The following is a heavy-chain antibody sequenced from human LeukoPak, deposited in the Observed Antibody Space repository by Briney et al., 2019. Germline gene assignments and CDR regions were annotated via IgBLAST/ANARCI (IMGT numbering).Heavy chain of an antibody. CDR1: GFTFSSYA. V-gene: IGHV3-23*01. J-gene: IGHJ4*02. CDR3: ARYAGRDAHFDH. CDR2: ISYSGGST. D-gene: IGHD5-18*01. Sequence: GGSLRLSCAASGFTFSSYAMSWVRQAPGKGLEWVSTISYSGGSTYYADSVKGRFAISRDSSKNTLYLQMNGLRGEDTAVYYCARYAGRDAHFDHWGQGTLVTVSS.